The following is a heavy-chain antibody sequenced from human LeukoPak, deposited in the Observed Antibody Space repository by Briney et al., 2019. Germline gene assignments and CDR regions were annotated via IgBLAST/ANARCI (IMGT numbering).Heavy chain of an antibody. D-gene: IGHD2-2*01. Sequence: PGGSLRLSCAASGFTFDDYAMPWVRQAPGKGLEWVSGISWNSGSIGYADSVKGRSTISRDNAKNSLYLQMNSLRAEDTALYYCAKDLRRYCSSTSCYEFDYWGQGTLVTVSS. J-gene: IGHJ4*02. V-gene: IGHV3-9*01. CDR2: ISWNSGSI. CDR3: AKDLRRYCSSTSCYEFDY. CDR1: GFTFDDYA.